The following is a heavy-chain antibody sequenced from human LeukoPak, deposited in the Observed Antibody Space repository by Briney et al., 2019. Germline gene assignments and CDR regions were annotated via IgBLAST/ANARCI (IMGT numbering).Heavy chain of an antibody. CDR2: IYSGGNT. J-gene: IGHJ4*02. CDR3: ARDYYQYYFDY. Sequence: GGSLRLSCIASGLTVSSNYMSWVRQAPGKGLEWVSVIYSGGNTYYADSVKGRFPVSRDNSKNTVFLQMNTLRAEDTAVYYCARDYYQYYFDYWGQGTLVTVSS. V-gene: IGHV3-66*01. D-gene: IGHD3-10*01. CDR1: GLTVSSNY.